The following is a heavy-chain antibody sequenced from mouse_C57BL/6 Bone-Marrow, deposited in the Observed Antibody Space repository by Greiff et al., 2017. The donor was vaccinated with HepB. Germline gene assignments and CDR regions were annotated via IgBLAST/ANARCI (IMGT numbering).Heavy chain of an antibody. Sequence: QVQLQQSGAELVRPGASVTLSCKASGYTFTDYEMHWVKQTPVHGLEWIGAIDPETGGTAYNQKFKGKAILTADKSSSTAYMELRSLTSEDSAVYYCTRWRYDYGTDYFDYWGQGTTLTVSS. V-gene: IGHV1-15*01. D-gene: IGHD2-4*01. CDR2: IDPETGGT. J-gene: IGHJ2*01. CDR1: GYTFTDYE. CDR3: TRWRYDYGTDYFDY.